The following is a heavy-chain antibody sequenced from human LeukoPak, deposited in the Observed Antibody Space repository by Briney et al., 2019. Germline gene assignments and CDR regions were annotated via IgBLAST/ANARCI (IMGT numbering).Heavy chain of an antibody. CDR3: VRGGLNNDQMNDH. CDR2: IKQDGSDK. J-gene: IGHJ4*02. CDR1: GFTFNSYW. Sequence: PGGSLRLFCAVSGFTFNSYWMTWVRQAPGKGLEWVANIKQDGSDKKYVDSVKGRFTISRDNAKDSLYLQMDSLRVEDTAVYYCVRGGLNNDQMNDHWGLGTLVIVSS. V-gene: IGHV3-7*01. D-gene: IGHD3/OR15-3a*01.